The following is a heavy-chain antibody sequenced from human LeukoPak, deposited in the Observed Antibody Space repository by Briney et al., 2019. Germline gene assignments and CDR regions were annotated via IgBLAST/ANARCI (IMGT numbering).Heavy chain of an antibody. CDR3: ARVGYSSTGGSYDY. V-gene: IGHV3-66*01. CDR2: IYSGGST. CDR1: GFTVSSNY. D-gene: IGHD6-13*01. J-gene: IGHJ4*02. Sequence: GGSLRLSCAAPGFTVSSNYMSWVRQAPGKGLEWVSVIYSGGSTYYADSVKGRFTISRDNSKNTLYLQMNSLRAEDTAVYYCARVGYSSTGGSYDYWGQGTLVTVSS.